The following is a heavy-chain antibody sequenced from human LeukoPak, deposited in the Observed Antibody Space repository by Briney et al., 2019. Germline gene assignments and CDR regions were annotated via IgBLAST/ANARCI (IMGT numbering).Heavy chain of an antibody. J-gene: IGHJ4*02. D-gene: IGHD1-26*01. CDR1: GYTFTDYY. V-gene: IGHV1-69-2*01. CDR2: VDPEDGET. Sequence: ASVKVSCKVSGYTFTDYYMHWVQQAPGKGLEWMGLVDPEDGETIYAEKFQGRVTITADTSTDTAYMELSSLRSEDTVVYYCATGVGATSEVSFDYWGQGTLVTVSS. CDR3: ATGVGATSEVSFDY.